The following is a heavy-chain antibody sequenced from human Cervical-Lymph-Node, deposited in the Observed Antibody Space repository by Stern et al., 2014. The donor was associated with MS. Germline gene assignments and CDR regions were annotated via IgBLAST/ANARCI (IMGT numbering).Heavy chain of an antibody. CDR3: ARTLAATGTAYFYAMDV. CDR1: GFSLDITGMG. D-gene: IGHD6-13*01. Sequence: QVTLRESGPALVKPTQTLTLTCAFSGFSLDITGMGVSWIRQPPGKVLEWLALIDWDDDKYYSTSLKTRLTVSKDTSKNQVVLTMTNVDPVDTATYYCARTLAATGTAYFYAMDVWGQGTTVTVSS. J-gene: IGHJ6*02. CDR2: IDWDDDK. V-gene: IGHV2-70*01.